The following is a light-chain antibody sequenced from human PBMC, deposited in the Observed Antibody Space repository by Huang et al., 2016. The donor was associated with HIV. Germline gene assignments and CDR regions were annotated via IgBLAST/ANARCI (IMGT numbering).Light chain of an antibody. CDR2: GAS. Sequence: DIQMTQSPSSLSASVGDTVTITCRASGTIRTFLSWFQQKPGKAPRLLIYGASSLQGGVPSRFSGSASQTDFTLTISSLQPEDFASYYCLQTYKTPLTFGQGTRLDI. V-gene: IGKV1-39*01. CDR1: GTIRTF. CDR3: LQTYKTPLT. J-gene: IGKJ1*01.